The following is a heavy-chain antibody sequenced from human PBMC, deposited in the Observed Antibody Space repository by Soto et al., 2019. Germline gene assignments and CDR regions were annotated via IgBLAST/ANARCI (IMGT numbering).Heavy chain of an antibody. D-gene: IGHD1-1*01. CDR2: IYWDDDK. CDR3: AHRGYMDGNWDHGYFDY. J-gene: IGHJ4*02. Sequence: QITLKESGPTRVRPTQTLALTCTFSGFSLTTSGVGVGWIRKTPGKALEWLAVIYWDDDKRYSPSLKSRLTLTKDTSKNQVVLTMADMDPVHTATYFCAHRGYMDGNWDHGYFDYWGQGTLVTVSS. V-gene: IGHV2-5*02. CDR1: GFSLTTSGVG.